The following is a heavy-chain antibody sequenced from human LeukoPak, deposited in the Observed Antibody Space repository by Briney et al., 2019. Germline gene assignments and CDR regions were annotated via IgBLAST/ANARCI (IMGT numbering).Heavy chain of an antibody. D-gene: IGHD2-15*01. CDR3: ATDSGGSPFDY. CDR2: IWTDGSTK. V-gene: IGHV3-33*01. Sequence: GRSLRLSCAASGFTFSRYGMHWVRQAPGKGLEWVAVIWTDGSTKIYRDSVKGRFTISKDNSNNMLYLQMNSLTADDTAVYYCATDSGGSPFDYWGQGTLVTVSS. CDR1: GFTFSRYG. J-gene: IGHJ4*02.